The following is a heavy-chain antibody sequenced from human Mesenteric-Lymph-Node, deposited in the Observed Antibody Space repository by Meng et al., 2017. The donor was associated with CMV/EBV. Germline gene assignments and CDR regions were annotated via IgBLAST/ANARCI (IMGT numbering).Heavy chain of an antibody. V-gene: IGHV1-2*02. J-gene: IGHJ5*02. CDR1: GYTFTGYH. Sequence: ASVKVSCKASGYTFTGYHMHWVRQAPGQGLEWMGWINPKSGDTNYSQKFQGRVTLTRETSISTAYMELNSLTSDDTAVYYCARDGSLGYCSSASCYVGQRNWFDPWGQGTLVTVSS. CDR3: ARDGSLGYCSSASCYVGQRNWFDP. CDR2: INPKSGDT. D-gene: IGHD2-2*01.